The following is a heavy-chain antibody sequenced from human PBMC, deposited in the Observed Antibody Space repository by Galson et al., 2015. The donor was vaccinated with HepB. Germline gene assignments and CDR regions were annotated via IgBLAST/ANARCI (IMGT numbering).Heavy chain of an antibody. V-gene: IGHV2-5*02. D-gene: IGHD3-10*01. CDR3: AHRLDTMVRGGGVDY. CDR2: IYWDDDK. CDR1: GFSLSTSGVG. J-gene: IGHJ4*02. Sequence: PALVKPTQTLTLTCTFSGFSLSTSGVGVGWIRQPPGKALEWLALIYWDDDKRYSPSLKSRLTITKDTSKNQVVLTMTNMDPVDTATYYCAHRLDTMVRGGGVDYWGQGTLVTVSS.